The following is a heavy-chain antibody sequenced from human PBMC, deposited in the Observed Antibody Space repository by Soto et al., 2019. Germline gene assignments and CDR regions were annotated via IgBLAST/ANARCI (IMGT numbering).Heavy chain of an antibody. J-gene: IGHJ4*02. D-gene: IGHD3-22*01. CDR3: GSRYYDGSGYDY. CDR1: GFPFSTYA. V-gene: IGHV3-23*01. Sequence: HPGGSLRLSCVASGFPFSTYAMNWVRQAPGKGLEWVSAISGNGVNTYYADSVKGRFTISRDNPKNTLYLQMNSLRAGDTAIYYCGSRYYDGSGYDYWGQGTVVTVSS. CDR2: ISGNGVNT.